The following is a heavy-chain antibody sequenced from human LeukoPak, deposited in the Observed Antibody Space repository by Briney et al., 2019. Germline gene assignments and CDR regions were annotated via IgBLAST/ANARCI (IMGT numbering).Heavy chain of an antibody. D-gene: IGHD1/OR15-1a*01. Sequence: APLRLSSTPSGSTXSPYFMHCGRQAPSHRRKWMSWINANSGGTIYAQKFQGRVAVTRDTSISTAYVGLSRLRSDGTAVYYCARDGTVVDSGGQGTRV. J-gene: IGHJ4*02. CDR3: ARDGTVVDS. V-gene: IGHV1-2*02. CDR2: INANSGGT. CDR1: GSTXSPYF.